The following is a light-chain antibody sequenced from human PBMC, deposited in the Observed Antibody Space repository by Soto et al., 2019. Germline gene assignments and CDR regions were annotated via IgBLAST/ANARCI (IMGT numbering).Light chain of an antibody. CDR2: DSS. V-gene: IGKV3-11*01. Sequence: EIVLTQSPATLSLSPGERATLSCRASQSVSTYLAWYQHKPGQPPRLLIYDSSNRATGIPARFSGSGSGTDFTLTISSLEPEDFAVYYCQQRSNWPPFTFGPGTKVDIK. J-gene: IGKJ3*01. CDR1: QSVSTY. CDR3: QQRSNWPPFT.